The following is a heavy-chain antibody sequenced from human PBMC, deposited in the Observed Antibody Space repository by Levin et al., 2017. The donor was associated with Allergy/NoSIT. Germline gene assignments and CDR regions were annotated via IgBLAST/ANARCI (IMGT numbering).Heavy chain of an antibody. CDR1: GFTFSGSA. CDR2: IRSKTHSYAT. D-gene: IGHD5-24*01. V-gene: IGHV3-73*01. J-gene: IGHJ4*02. Sequence: GGSLRLSCAASGFTFSGSAMHWVRQASGKGLEWIGRIRSKTHSYATAYGAAMQGRFTVSRDDSKNMAYLEVSSLNIEDAAIYYCVRHVDGSAWLDWGQGTLVTVSS. CDR3: VRHVDGSAWLD.